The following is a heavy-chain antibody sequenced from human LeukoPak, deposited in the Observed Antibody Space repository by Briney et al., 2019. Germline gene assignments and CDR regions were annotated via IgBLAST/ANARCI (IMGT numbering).Heavy chain of an antibody. Sequence: GGSLRLSCAASGFTVSSNYMSWVRQAPGKGLEWVSVIYSGGSTYYADSVKGRFTISRDNSKNTLYLQMNRLRAEDTAVYYCARVDSRWFDPWGQGTLVTVSS. V-gene: IGHV3-53*01. CDR3: ARVDSRWFDP. CDR2: IYSGGST. CDR1: GFTVSSNY. J-gene: IGHJ5*02.